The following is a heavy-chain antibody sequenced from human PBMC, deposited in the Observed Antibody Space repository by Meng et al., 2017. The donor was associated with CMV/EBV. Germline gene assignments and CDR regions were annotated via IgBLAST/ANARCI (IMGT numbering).Heavy chain of an antibody. J-gene: IGHJ4*02. V-gene: IGHV3-21*01. CDR3: ARFALYCSGGSCYSGTWY. D-gene: IGHD2-15*01. CDR2: ISSSSSYI. Sequence: GGSLRLSCAASGFTFSSYSMNWVRQAPGKGLEWVSSISSSSSYIYYADSVKGRFTISRDNAKNSLYLQMNSLRAEDTAVYYCARFALYCSGGSCYSGTWYWGQGTLVTVSS. CDR1: GFTFSSYS.